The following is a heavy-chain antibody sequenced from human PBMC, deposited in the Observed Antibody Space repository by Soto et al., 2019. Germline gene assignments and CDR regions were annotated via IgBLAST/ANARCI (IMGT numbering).Heavy chain of an antibody. CDR1: GLTFSSYA. J-gene: IGHJ4*02. Sequence: PGGSLRLSCAASGLTFSSYAMSWVRQAPGKGLEWVSAISGSGGSTHYADSVKGRFTISRDNSKNTLYLQMSSLRAEDTAVYYCAKDRDYGSDFDYWGQGXLVTVYS. D-gene: IGHD4-17*01. CDR2: ISGSGGST. CDR3: AKDRDYGSDFDY. V-gene: IGHV3-23*01.